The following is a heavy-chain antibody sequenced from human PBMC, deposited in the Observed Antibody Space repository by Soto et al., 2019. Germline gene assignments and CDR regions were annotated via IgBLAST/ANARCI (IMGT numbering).Heavy chain of an antibody. CDR2: IYYSGST. V-gene: IGHV4-39*01. Sequence: SETLSLTCTVSGGSISSSSYYWGWIRQPPGKGLEWIGSIYYSGSTYYNPSLKSRVTISVDTSKNQFSLKLSSVTAADTAVYYCASTYYDFWSGYFSGWNWFDPWGQGTLVT. J-gene: IGHJ5*02. CDR3: ASTYYDFWSGYFSGWNWFDP. CDR1: GGSISSSSYY. D-gene: IGHD3-3*01.